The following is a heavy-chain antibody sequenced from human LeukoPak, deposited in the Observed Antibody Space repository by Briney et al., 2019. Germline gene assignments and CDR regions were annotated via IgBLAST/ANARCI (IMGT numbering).Heavy chain of an antibody. CDR3: ATTTNGGAFDI. CDR2: IYYSGST. Sequence: PSETLSLTCTVSGGSISSYYWSWIRQPPGKGLEWIGYIYYSGSTNYNPSLKSRVTISVDTSKNQFSLKLSSVTAADTAVYYCATTTNGGAFDIWGQGTMVTVSS. CDR1: GGSISSYY. J-gene: IGHJ3*02. V-gene: IGHV4-59*01. D-gene: IGHD1-14*01.